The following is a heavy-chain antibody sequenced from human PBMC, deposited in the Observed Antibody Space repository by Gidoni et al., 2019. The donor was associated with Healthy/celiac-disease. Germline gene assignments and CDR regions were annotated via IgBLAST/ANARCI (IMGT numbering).Heavy chain of an antibody. Sequence: QVQLQESGPGLVKPSQTLSLTCTVSGGSISSGDYYWSWIRQPPGKGLEWIGYIYYSGSTYYNPSLKSRVTISVDTSKNQFSLKLSSVTAADTAVYYCAREGEELELRGNWYFDLWGRGTLVTVSS. J-gene: IGHJ2*01. CDR3: AREGEELELRGNWYFDL. CDR1: GGSISSGDYY. D-gene: IGHD1-7*01. V-gene: IGHV4-30-4*01. CDR2: IYYSGST.